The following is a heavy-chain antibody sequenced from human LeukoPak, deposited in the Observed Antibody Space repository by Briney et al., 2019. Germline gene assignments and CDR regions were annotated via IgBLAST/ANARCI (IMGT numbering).Heavy chain of an antibody. CDR1: GVSFSVYY. D-gene: IGHD2-2*01. J-gene: IGHJ6*03. CDR2: INHSGST. Sequence: SETLSLTCAVYGVSFSVYYWSWIRQPPGKGLEWIGEINHSGSTNYNPSLKSRVTISVDTSKNQFSVKLSSVTAADTAEDYSGTLVLVPAQIMRYYYYYYMDVWGKGTTVTVSS. V-gene: IGHV4-34*01. CDR3: GTLVLVPAQIMRYYYYYYMDV.